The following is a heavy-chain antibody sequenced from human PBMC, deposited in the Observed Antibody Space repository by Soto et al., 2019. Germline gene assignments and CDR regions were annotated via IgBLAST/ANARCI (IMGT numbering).Heavy chain of an antibody. CDR2: IDPSDSYT. CDR3: ARHHCSSTSCYSGVGMDV. V-gene: IGHV5-10-1*01. D-gene: IGHD2-2*01. CDR1: GYSFTSYW. J-gene: IGHJ6*02. Sequence: GESLKISCKGSGYSFTSYWISWVRQMPGKGLEWMGRIDPSDSYTNYSPSFQGHVTISADKSISTAYLQWSSLKASDTAMYYCARHHCSSTSCYSGVGMDVWGQGTTVPVSS.